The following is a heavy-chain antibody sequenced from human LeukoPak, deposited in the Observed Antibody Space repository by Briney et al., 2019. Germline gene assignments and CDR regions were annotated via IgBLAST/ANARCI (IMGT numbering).Heavy chain of an antibody. CDR1: GYTFTGYY. CDR3: ASLAYYYDSSGYPDAFDI. CDR2: IIPILGIA. V-gene: IGHV1-69*02. J-gene: IGHJ3*02. Sequence: SVKVSCKASGYTFTGYYMHWVRQAPGQGLEWMGRIIPILGIANYAQKFQGRVTITADKSTSTAYMELSSLGSEDTAVYYCASLAYYYDSSGYPDAFDIWGQGTMVTVSS. D-gene: IGHD3-22*01.